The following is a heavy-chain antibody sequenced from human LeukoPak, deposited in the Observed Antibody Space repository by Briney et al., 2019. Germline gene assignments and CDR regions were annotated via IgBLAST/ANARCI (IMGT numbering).Heavy chain of an antibody. CDR2: IKQDESEK. CDR1: GFTFSTYW. CDR3: VRAMDV. J-gene: IGHJ6*02. Sequence: PGGSLRLSCAASGFTFSTYWMTWVRQAPGKGLEWVANIKQDESEKYYVDSVKGRFTISRDNAKSSLFLQMNSLRVGDTAVYYCVRAMDVWGQGTTVTVSS. V-gene: IGHV3-7*03.